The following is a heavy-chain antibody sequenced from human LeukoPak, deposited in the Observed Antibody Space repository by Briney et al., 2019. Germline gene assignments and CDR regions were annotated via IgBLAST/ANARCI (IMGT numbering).Heavy chain of an antibody. Sequence: PSETLSLTCTVSGGSISSSDYYWGWLRQPPGKGGEWIGNIFHSGTTYYDPSLKSRVIISVDTSKKQCSLKNSSVTAADTALYYCARHNFRNGYNRPFCYWGQGTLVTVSS. CDR1: GGSISSSDYY. D-gene: IGHD5-24*01. V-gene: IGHV4-39*01. J-gene: IGHJ4*02. CDR2: IFHSGTT. CDR3: ARHNFRNGYNRPFCY.